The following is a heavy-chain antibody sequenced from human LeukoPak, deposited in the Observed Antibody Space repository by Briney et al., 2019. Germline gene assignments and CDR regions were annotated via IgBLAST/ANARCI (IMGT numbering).Heavy chain of an antibody. V-gene: IGHV1-2*02. D-gene: IGHD2-21*02. CDR1: GYTFTGYY. CDR2: INPNSGGT. Sequence: ASVKVSCKASGYTFTGYYMHWVRQAPGQGLEWMGWINPNSGGTNYAQKFQGRVTMTRDTSIRTAYMELSRLRSDDTAVYYCASEGDFLSGRFDPWGQGTLVTVSS. CDR3: ASEGDFLSGRFDP. J-gene: IGHJ5*02.